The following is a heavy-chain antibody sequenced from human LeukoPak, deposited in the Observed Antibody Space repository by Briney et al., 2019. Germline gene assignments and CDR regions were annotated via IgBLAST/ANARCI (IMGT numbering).Heavy chain of an antibody. D-gene: IGHD5-12*01. J-gene: IGHJ5*02. CDR1: GGSISSGGYY. V-gene: IGHV4-30-2*01. CDR2: IYHSGST. Sequence: PSQTLSLTCIVSGGSISSGGYYWSWIRQPPGKGLDGIGYIYHSGSTYYNPSLKSRVTISVDRSKNQFSLKLSSVTAADTAVYYCARDSVESGYDSWWFDPWGQGTLVTVSS. CDR3: ARDSVESGYDSWWFDP.